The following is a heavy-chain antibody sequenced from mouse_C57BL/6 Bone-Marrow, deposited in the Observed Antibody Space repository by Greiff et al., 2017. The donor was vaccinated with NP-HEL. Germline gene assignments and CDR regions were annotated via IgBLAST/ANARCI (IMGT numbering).Heavy chain of an antibody. V-gene: IGHV3-6*01. CDR3: ARDRTMVTDWFAY. D-gene: IGHD2-2*01. J-gene: IGHJ3*01. CDR2: ISYDGRN. CDR1: GYSITSGYY. Sequence: DVKLVESGPGLVKPSQSLSLTCSVTGYSITSGYYWNWIRQFPGNKLEWMGYISYDGRNNYNPPLKNRISITRDTSKNQFFLKLNSVTTEDTATYYCARDRTMVTDWFAYWGQGTLVTVSA.